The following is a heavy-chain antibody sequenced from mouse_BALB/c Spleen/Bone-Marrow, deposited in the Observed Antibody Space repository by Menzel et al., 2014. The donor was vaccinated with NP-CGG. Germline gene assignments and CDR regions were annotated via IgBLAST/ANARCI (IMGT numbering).Heavy chain of an antibody. CDR2: IDPAKDNT. V-gene: IGHV14-3*02. D-gene: IGHD3-2*01. J-gene: IGHJ3*01. CDR1: GFNIRDTY. CDR3: ARGVRQLGLPF. Sequence: VQLKDSGAELVKPGASVKLSCTSSGFNIRDTYIHWVKQRPEQGLEWIGKIDPAKDNTEYDPKFQGKATITADTPSNTANLQLSSLTSEDTAIYYCARGVRQLGLPFWGQGTLVTVST.